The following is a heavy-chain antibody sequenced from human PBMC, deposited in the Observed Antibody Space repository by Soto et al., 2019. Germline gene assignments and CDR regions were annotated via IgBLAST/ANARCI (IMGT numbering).Heavy chain of an antibody. CDR2: IIPIFGTA. CDR3: ARGQGSGYDLNSSESDAFDI. J-gene: IGHJ3*02. CDR1: GGTFSSYA. V-gene: IGHV1-69*13. Sequence: GASVKVSCKASGGTFSSYAISWVRQAPGQGLEWMGGIIPIFGTANYAQKFQGRVTITADESTSTAYMELSSLRSEDTAVYYCARGQGSGYDLNSSESDAFDIWGQGTMVTV. D-gene: IGHD5-12*01.